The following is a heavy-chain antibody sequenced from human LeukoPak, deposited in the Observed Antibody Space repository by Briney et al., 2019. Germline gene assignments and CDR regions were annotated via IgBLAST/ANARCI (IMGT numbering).Heavy chain of an antibody. V-gene: IGHV3-23*01. D-gene: IGHD3-22*01. CDR2: VSGSGGST. Sequence: PGGSLRLSCAASGFTFSSYAMSWVRQAPGKGLEWVSGVSGSGGSTNYADSVKGRFTISRDNSQNTLYLQMDSLRAEDTAVYYCTKGPETKIVPDYWGQGTLVTVSS. J-gene: IGHJ4*02. CDR1: GFTFSSYA. CDR3: TKGPETKIVPDY.